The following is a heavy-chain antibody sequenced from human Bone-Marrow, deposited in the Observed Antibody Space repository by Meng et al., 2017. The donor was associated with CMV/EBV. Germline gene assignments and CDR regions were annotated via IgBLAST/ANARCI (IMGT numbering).Heavy chain of an antibody. Sequence: GGSLRLSCAGSGFTFSGAWMTWVRQAPGKGLEWVAFIRYDGSNKCYVDSVKGRFTISSDNSKNKLYLQMNSPTAEDTDVYYCAKDRIKGMTTGFDYWGQGTLVTVSS. V-gene: IGHV3-30*02. CDR3: AKDRIKGMTTGFDY. CDR2: IRYDGSNK. J-gene: IGHJ4*02. CDR1: GFTFSGAW. D-gene: IGHD4-11*01.